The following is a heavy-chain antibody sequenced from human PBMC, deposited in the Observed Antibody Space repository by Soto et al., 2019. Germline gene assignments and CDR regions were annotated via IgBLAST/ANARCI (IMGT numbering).Heavy chain of an antibody. V-gene: IGHV3-30*18. CDR2: IAYDGSDM. CDR1: GFSFSSYA. D-gene: IGHD1-26*01. J-gene: IGHJ4*02. Sequence: QVHLVESGGDVVQPGRSLRLSCAASGFSFSSYAIHWVRQAPGKGLEWVAVIAYDGSDMYYGDSVKGRFTISRDNSKKTLYLQMNSLRPDDTAVYYCAKDPRGIVGAGAWLDSWGQGPLVIVSS. CDR3: AKDPRGIVGAGAWLDS.